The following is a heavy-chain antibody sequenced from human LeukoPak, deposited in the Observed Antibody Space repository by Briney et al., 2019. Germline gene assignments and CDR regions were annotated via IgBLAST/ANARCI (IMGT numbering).Heavy chain of an antibody. Sequence: EESLKISCKGSGNTFTNYWIGWVRQLPGKGLEWMGIIYPGDSETRYSPSFQGQVTMSVDKSSSTAYLQWATLKASDTAIYFCARLSTRLLDHWGQGTRVTVSS. V-gene: IGHV5-51*01. CDR1: GNTFTNYW. CDR2: IYPGDSET. CDR3: ARLSTRLLDH. J-gene: IGHJ4*02. D-gene: IGHD3-3*01.